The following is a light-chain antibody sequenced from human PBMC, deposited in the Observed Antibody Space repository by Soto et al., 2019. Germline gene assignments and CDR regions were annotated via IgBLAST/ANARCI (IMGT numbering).Light chain of an antibody. CDR1: QSVGSY. V-gene: IGKV3-15*01. J-gene: IGKJ1*01. CDR3: QQYNNWPLWT. CDR2: GTS. Sequence: EVVMTQSLVPLSVSPGERATLSCRASQSVGSYVAWYQQKPGQAPRLLIYGTSTRATGIPARFSGSGSGTEFTLTISSLQSEDFAVYYCQQYNNWPLWTFGQGTKVDI.